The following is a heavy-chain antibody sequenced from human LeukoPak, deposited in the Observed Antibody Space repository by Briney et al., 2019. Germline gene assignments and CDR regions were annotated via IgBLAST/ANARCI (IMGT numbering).Heavy chain of an antibody. CDR2: ISAYNGNT. D-gene: IGHD3-16*01. CDR1: GYTFTSYG. Sequence: ASVKVSCKASGYTFTSYGISWVRQAPGQGLEWMGWISAYNGNTNYAQKLQGRVTMTTDTSTSTAYMELRSLRSDDTAVYYCARDRPLGDGDLMSDYWGQGTLVTVSS. V-gene: IGHV1-18*01. J-gene: IGHJ4*02. CDR3: ARDRPLGDGDLMSDY.